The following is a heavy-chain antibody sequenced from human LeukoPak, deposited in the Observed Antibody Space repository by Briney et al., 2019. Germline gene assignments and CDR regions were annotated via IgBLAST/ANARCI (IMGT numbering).Heavy chain of an antibody. CDR3: AKAGANWFDP. V-gene: IGHV3-23*01. CDR2: ISRSGDDT. Sequence: TGGYLRLSCAAYGFTFSGYGMSWVRQAPGNGLQWVATISRSGDDTYYADSVKGRFTVSRDNSKNTLYVQMNSLRAEDTAIYYCAKAGANWFDPWGQGTLVTVSS. J-gene: IGHJ5*02. CDR1: GFTFSGYG. D-gene: IGHD3-10*01.